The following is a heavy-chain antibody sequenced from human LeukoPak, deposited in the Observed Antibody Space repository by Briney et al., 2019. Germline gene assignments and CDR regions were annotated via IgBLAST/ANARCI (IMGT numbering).Heavy chain of an antibody. D-gene: IGHD6-13*01. CDR2: VSASGGST. J-gene: IGHJ4*02. Sequence: GGSLRLSCAASGFTFSSYAMSWVRQAPGKGLEWVSAVSASGGSTYYAHSVKGRFTISRDNSKNTLYLQMNSLKAEDTAVYYCAKSHLQIAAANFDYWGQGTLVTVSS. V-gene: IGHV3-23*01. CDR1: GFTFSSYA. CDR3: AKSHLQIAAANFDY.